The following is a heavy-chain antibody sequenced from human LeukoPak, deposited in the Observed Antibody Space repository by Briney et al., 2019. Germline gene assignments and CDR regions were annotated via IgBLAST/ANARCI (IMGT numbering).Heavy chain of an antibody. Sequence: GGSLRPSCAASGFTFSDYYMSWIRQAPGKGLEWVSYISSSSSYTNYADSVKGRFTISRDNAKNSLYLQMNSLRAEDAAVYYCARLGWATAPLDYWGQGTLVTVSS. CDR2: ISSSSSYT. CDR3: ARLGWATAPLDY. D-gene: IGHD5-12*01. CDR1: GFTFSDYY. J-gene: IGHJ4*02. V-gene: IGHV3-11*06.